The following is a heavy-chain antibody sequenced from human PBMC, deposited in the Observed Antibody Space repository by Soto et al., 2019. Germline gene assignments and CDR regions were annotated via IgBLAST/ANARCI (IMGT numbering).Heavy chain of an antibody. Sequence: QVQLVQSGAEVKKPGSSVKVSCKASGGTFSSYAISWVRQAPGQGLEWMGGIIPIFGTANYAQKFQGRVTITADESTSTAYMELSSLRSEDTAVYYCARXXXXXXXXXXSXTNWYXDLWGRGTLVT. CDR2: IIPIFGTA. CDR3: ARXXXXXXXXXXSXTNWYXDL. CDR1: GGTFSSYA. D-gene: IGHD1-7*01. V-gene: IGHV1-69*01. J-gene: IGHJ2*01.